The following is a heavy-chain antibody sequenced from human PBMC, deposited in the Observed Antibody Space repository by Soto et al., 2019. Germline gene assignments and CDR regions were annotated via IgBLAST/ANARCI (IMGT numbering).Heavy chain of an antibody. J-gene: IGHJ4*02. V-gene: IGHV3-74*03. CDR1: GFTFSRYW. CDR2: IHRDGSIT. CDR3: ARAFEYGSGYGIDY. Sequence: EVQLVESGGGLVQPGGSLRLSCAASGFTFSRYWMYWVRQVPGKGLEWVSRIHRDGSITTYADSVKGLFSVSRDNAKNTLYLEMNNLRAEDTVEYYCARAFEYGSGYGIDYWGLGTLVTVSS. D-gene: IGHD3-9*01.